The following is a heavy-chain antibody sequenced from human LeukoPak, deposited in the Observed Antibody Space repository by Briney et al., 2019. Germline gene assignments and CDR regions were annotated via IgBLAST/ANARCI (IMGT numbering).Heavy chain of an antibody. J-gene: IGHJ3*02. CDR3: AKTRDGFLSGAFDI. Sequence: GASLKISCKGSGYSFTSYWIGWVRQMPGKGLEWMGIIYPGDSDTRYSPTFQGQVTISGDKSIRTAYLQWSSLKASDTAIYYCAKTRDGFLSGAFDIWGQGTMVTVSS. V-gene: IGHV5-51*01. D-gene: IGHD5-24*01. CDR2: IYPGDSDT. CDR1: GYSFTSYW.